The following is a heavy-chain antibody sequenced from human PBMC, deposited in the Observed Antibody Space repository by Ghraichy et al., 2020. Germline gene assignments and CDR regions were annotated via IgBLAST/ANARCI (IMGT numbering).Heavy chain of an antibody. J-gene: IGHJ4*02. CDR1: GFNFSNYN. CDR2: IGSSSNYI. V-gene: IGHV3-21*01. Sequence: GGSPRLSCAASGFNFSNYNMNWVRQAPGKGLEWVSSIGSSSNYINYADSMKGRFTISRDNAKNSLYLQMNSLRAEDTAVYYCARDVRQHNPMTTRRYFDYWGQGTLVTVSS. D-gene: IGHD3-10*02. CDR3: ARDVRQHNPMTTRRYFDY.